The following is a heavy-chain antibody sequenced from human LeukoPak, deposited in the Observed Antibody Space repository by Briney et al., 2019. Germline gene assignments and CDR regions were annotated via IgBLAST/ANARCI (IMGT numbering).Heavy chain of an antibody. V-gene: IGHV1-18*01. Sequence: GASVKVSCKASGYTFTSYGISWVRQAPGQGLEWMGWISAYNGNTNYAQKLQGRVTMTTDTSTSTAYMELRSLRSDDTAVYYCARAPYSSSSVWRWFDPWGQGTLVTVSS. CDR2: ISAYNGNT. J-gene: IGHJ5*02. CDR1: GYTFTSYG. D-gene: IGHD6-6*01. CDR3: ARAPYSSSSVWRWFDP.